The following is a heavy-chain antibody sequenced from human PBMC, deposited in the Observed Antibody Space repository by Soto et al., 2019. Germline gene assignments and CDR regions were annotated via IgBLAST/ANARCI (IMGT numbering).Heavy chain of an antibody. Sequence: AAVKVSCKACGCTFTSYGISWVRQAPGQGLEWMGWISAYNGNTNYAQELQGRVTMTTDTSTSTAYMELRSLRSDDTAVYYCARVTIFGVVIIPSDYCYGMDVWGQGTTVTVSS. J-gene: IGHJ6*02. CDR2: ISAYNGNT. V-gene: IGHV1-18*04. CDR3: ARVTIFGVVIIPSDYCYGMDV. D-gene: IGHD3-3*01. CDR1: GCTFTSYG.